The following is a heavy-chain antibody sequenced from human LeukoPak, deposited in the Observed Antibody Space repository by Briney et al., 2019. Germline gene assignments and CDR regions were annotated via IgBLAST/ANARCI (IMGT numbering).Heavy chain of an antibody. J-gene: IGHJ6*03. D-gene: IGHD4-17*01. CDR3: ARKYGDYVGGYYYYYMDV. CDR1: GFTFSNYG. V-gene: IGHV3-30*02. Sequence: GGSLRLSCAASGFTFSNYGMHWVRQTPGKGLEWVSFIRNDESNKYYTDSVKGRFTISRDNSKNTLYLQMNSLRAEDTAVYYCARKYGDYVGGYYYYYMDVWGKGTTVTVSS. CDR2: IRNDESNK.